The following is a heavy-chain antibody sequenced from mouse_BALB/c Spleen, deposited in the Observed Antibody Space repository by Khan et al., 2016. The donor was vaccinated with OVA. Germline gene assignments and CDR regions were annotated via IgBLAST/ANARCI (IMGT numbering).Heavy chain of an antibody. CDR2: ISYSGST. J-gene: IGHJ4*01. CDR1: GYSITSDYA. Sequence: EVQLVESGPGLVKPSQSLSLTCTVTGYSITSDYAWNWIRQFPGNKLEWMGYISYSGSTSYNPSLKSRISITRDTSKNQFFLQLTSVTTEDTATDYCARQNYYGDAMDYWGQGTSVTVSS. CDR3: ARQNYYGDAMDY. D-gene: IGHD1-2*01. V-gene: IGHV3-2*02.